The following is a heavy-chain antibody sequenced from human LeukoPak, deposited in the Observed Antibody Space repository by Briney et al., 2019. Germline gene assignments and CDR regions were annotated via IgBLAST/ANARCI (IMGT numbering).Heavy chain of an antibody. CDR2: IYPGDSDT. J-gene: IGHJ4*02. CDR1: GYNFNTYW. CDR3: ARSWSYDSSGDY. Sequence: GESLKISCNVSGYNFNTYWIGWVRQVPGRGLEWMGIIYPGDSDTNYSPSFRGRITISADKSISTAYLQWSSLKASDTAMYYCARSWSYDSSGDYWGQGTLVTVSS. D-gene: IGHD3-22*01. V-gene: IGHV5-51*01.